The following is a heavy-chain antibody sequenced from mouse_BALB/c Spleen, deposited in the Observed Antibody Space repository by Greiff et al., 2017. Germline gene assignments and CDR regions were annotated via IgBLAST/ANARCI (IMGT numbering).Heavy chain of an antibody. V-gene: IGHV3-2*02. J-gene: IGHJ3*01. D-gene: IGHD1-1*01. Sequence: EVQRVESGPGLVKPSQSLSLTCTVTGYSITSDYAWNWIRQFPGNKLEWMGYISYSGSTSYNPSLKSRIPITRDTSKNQFFLQLNSVTTEDTATYYCARNGYGSSHPFAYWGQGTLVTVSA. CDR3: ARNGYGSSHPFAY. CDR2: ISYSGST. CDR1: GYSITSDYA.